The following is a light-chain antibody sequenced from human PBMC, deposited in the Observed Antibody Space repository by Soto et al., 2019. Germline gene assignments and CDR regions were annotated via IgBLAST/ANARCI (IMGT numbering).Light chain of an antibody. CDR1: QSISSW. CDR2: DAS. CDR3: QQYNSYPWT. J-gene: IGKJ1*01. Sequence: DIQMTQSPSTLSASVGDRVTITCRASQSISSWLAWYQQKPGKAPKLLIYDASSLESGVPSRFSGSGYGTEFTLTITSLPPDDFATDYCQQYNSYPWTFGQGTKVEIK. V-gene: IGKV1-5*01.